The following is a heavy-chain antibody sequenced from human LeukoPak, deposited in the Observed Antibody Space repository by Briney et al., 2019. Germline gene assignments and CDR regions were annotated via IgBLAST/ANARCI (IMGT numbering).Heavy chain of an antibody. D-gene: IGHD2-2*01. CDR1: GFTFSDYY. Sequence: GGSLRLSCAASGFTFSDYYMSWIRQAPGKGLEWVSYISSSGSTIYYADSVKGRFTISRDNAKNSLYLQMNSPRAEDTAVYYCARDRARYCSSTSFIPPSVWGQGTTVTVSS. V-gene: IGHV3-11*01. CDR3: ARDRARYCSSTSFIPPSV. CDR2: ISSSGSTI. J-gene: IGHJ6*02.